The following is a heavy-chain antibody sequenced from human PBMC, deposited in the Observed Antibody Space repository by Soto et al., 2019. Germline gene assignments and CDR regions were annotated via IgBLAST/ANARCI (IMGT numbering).Heavy chain of an antibody. V-gene: IGHV4-59*12. J-gene: IGHJ5*01. CDR3: ARNGDCTRPGCIVGWFDP. Sequence: SATLSLTCTVSGSSISSYYWSWIRQPPGQGLERIGYIYYSGNTNYTPSLKKRVNISVDKSKNKFYLDLNTVTAADTAMYYCARNGDCTRPGCIVGWFDPWGTGTLVTVSS. D-gene: IGHD2-8*01. CDR2: IYYSGNT. CDR1: GSSISSYY.